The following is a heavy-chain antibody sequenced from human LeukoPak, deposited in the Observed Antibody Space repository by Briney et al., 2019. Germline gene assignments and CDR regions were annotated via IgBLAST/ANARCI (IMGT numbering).Heavy chain of an antibody. J-gene: IGHJ4*02. V-gene: IGHV3-53*01. CDR1: GFTVSSNY. CDR2: IYTGGTT. Sequence: GGSLGLSCAASGFTVSSNYMSWVRQAPGKGLEWVSVIYTGGTTYYADSVKGRFTISRDNSKNTLYLQMNSLRAEDTAVYYCARSSTYGLGYFDYWGQGTLVTVSP. D-gene: IGHD3-10*01. CDR3: ARSSTYGLGYFDY.